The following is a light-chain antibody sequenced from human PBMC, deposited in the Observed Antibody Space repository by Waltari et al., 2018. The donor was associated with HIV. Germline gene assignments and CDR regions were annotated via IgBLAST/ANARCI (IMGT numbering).Light chain of an antibody. CDR2: AAS. V-gene: IGKV1-8*01. CDR1: QGISSY. Sequence: AIRMTQSPSSFSASTGDRVTITCRASQGISSYLAWYQQKPGKAPKLLIYAASTLQSGVPSRFSGSGSGTDFTLTISCLQSEDFATYYCQQYYSYSRWTFGPGTKVDIK. CDR3: QQYYSYSRWT. J-gene: IGKJ3*01.